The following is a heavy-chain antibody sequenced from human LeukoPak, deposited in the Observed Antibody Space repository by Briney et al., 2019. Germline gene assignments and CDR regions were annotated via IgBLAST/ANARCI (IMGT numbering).Heavy chain of an antibody. Sequence: SETLSLTCTVSGGSISSYYWSWIRQPPGKGLEWIGYKDYSGSTNYNRSLKSRVTISVDTSKNQFSLKLSSVTAADTAMYYCAMTLSEYSSSPAIWGQGTLVTVSS. CDR3: AMTLSEYSSSPAI. V-gene: IGHV4-59*01. J-gene: IGHJ4*02. CDR1: GGSISSYY. CDR2: KDYSGST. D-gene: IGHD6-13*01.